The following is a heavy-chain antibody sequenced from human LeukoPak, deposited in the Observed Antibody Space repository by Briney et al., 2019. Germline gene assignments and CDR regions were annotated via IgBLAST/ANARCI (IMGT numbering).Heavy chain of an antibody. J-gene: IGHJ4*02. D-gene: IGHD2-2*01. V-gene: IGHV4-30-4*01. CDR2: IYYSGST. Sequence: SQTLSLTCTVSGGSISSGDYYWSWIRQPPGKGLEWIGYIYYSGSTYYNPSLKSRVTISVDTSKNHFSLKVNSVSAADTAVYYCARQGSRGYCSSTSCSFGYWGQGTLVTVSS. CDR1: GGSISSGDYY. CDR3: ARQGSRGYCSSTSCSFGY.